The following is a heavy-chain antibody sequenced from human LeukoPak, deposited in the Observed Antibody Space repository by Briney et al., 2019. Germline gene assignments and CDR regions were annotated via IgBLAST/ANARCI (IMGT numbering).Heavy chain of an antibody. D-gene: IGHD3-10*01. J-gene: IGHJ4*02. CDR1: GFTFSSYE. CDR2: ISSSGSTI. Sequence: PGGSLRLSCAASGFTFSSYEMNWVRQAPGKGLEWVSYISSSGSTIYYADSVKGRFTISRDNAKNSLYLQMNSLRAEDTAVYYCAREGGYGGVYFDYWGQGTLVTVSS. CDR3: AREGGYGGVYFDY. V-gene: IGHV3-48*03.